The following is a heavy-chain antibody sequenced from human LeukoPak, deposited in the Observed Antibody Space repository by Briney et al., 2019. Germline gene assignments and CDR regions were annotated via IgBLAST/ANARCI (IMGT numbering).Heavy chain of an antibody. J-gene: IGHJ6*02. CDR3: ARGRANHYGSGSYYYGMDV. V-gene: IGHV1-2*04. CDR1: GYTFTGYY. CDR2: INPNSGGT. Sequence: ASVKVSCKASGYTFTGYYMHWVRQAPGQGLEWMGWINPNSGGTNYAQKFQGWVTMTRDTSISTAYMELSRLRSDDTAVYYCARGRANHYGSGSYYYGMDVWAKGPRSPSP. D-gene: IGHD3-10*01.